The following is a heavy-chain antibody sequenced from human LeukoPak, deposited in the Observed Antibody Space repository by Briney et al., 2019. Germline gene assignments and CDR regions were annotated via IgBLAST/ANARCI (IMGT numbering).Heavy chain of an antibody. J-gene: IGHJ3*02. CDR1: GYSFTSYW. D-gene: IGHD4-4*01. CDR2: IYPGGSDT. V-gene: IGHV5-51*01. CDR3: ARLTTLTTSYAFDI. Sequence: GESLKISCKGSGYSFTSYWIGWVRQMPGKGLEWMGIIYPGGSDTRYSPSFQGQVTISADKSISTAYLQWGSLKASDTAMFYCARLTTLTTSYAFDIWGQGTMVTVSS.